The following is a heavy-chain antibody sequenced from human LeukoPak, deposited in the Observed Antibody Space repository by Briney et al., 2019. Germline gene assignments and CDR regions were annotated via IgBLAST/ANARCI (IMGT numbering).Heavy chain of an antibody. J-gene: IGHJ4*02. CDR3: ARETVLYYDSSGYYGD. CDR2: IYYSGST. V-gene: IGHV4-31*03. D-gene: IGHD3-22*01. CDR1: GGSISSGGYY. Sequence: SETLSLTCTVSGGSISSGGYYWSWIRQHPGKGLEWIGYIYYSGSTYYNPSLKSRVTISVDTSKNQFSLKLSSVTAADTAVYYCARETVLYYDSSGYYGDWGQGTLVTVSS.